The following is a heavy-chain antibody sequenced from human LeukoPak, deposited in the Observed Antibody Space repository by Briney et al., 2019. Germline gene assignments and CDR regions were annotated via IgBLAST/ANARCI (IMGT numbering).Heavy chain of an antibody. D-gene: IGHD5-18*01. Sequence: GGSLRLSCAASGFTFSSYSMNWVRQAPGKGLEWVSSISSSSSYIYYADSVKGRFTISRDNAKNSLYLQMNSLRVEDTAVYYCARDGTAMVTDYWGQGTLVTVSS. CDR3: ARDGTAMVTDY. CDR1: GFTFSSYS. CDR2: ISSSSSYI. V-gene: IGHV3-21*01. J-gene: IGHJ4*02.